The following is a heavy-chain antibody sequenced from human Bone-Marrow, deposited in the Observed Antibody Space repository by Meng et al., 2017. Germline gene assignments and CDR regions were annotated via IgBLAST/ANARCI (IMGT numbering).Heavy chain of an antibody. D-gene: IGHD1-26*01. CDR2: INHSGST. CDR1: GGSFSGYY. V-gene: IGHV4-34*01. CDR3: ARGVGATSG. Sequence: SETLSLTCAVYGGSFSGYYWSWIRQPPGKGLEWIGEINHSGSTNYNPSLKSRVTISVDTSKNQFSLKLSSVTAADTAVYYCARGVGATSGWGQGTLGTVSS. J-gene: IGHJ4*02.